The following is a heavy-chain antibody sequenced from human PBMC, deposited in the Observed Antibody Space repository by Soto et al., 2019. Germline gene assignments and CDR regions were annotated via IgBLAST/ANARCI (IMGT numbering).Heavy chain of an antibody. Sequence: GGSLRLSCAASGFTVSSNYMSWVRQAPGKGLEWVSVIYSGGSTYYADSVKGRFTISRDNSKNTLYLQMNSLRAEDTAVYYCARVWLESYYYMDVWGKGTTVTVSS. CDR2: IYSGGST. V-gene: IGHV3-66*01. D-gene: IGHD6-19*01. CDR3: ARVWLESYYYMDV. CDR1: GFTVSSNY. J-gene: IGHJ6*03.